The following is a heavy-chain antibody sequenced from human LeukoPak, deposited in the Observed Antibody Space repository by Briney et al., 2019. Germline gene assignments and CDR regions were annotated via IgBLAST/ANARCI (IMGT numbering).Heavy chain of an antibody. D-gene: IGHD3-22*01. Sequence: GGSLRLSCAASGFTFSSNWMHWVRQAPGKGLVWVSRINGGGGSTSYADSVKGRFTISRDNPKNTLYLQMNSLRADDTAVYDCVRSRYDSSGRYFDNWGQGTLVTVSS. J-gene: IGHJ4*02. V-gene: IGHV3-74*01. CDR3: VRSRYDSSGRYFDN. CDR2: INGGGGST. CDR1: GFTFSSNW.